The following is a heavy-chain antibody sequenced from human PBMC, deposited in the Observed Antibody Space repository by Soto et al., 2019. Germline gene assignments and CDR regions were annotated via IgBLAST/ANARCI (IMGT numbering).Heavy chain of an antibody. Sequence: HPGGSLRLSCAASGFTFSSYGMHWVRQAPGKGLEWVAVISYDGSNKYYADSVKGRFTISRDNSKNTLYLQMNSLRAEDTAVYYCAKNSLHIVVVPAAIDYWGQGTLVTVSS. V-gene: IGHV3-30*18. CDR2: ISYDGSNK. D-gene: IGHD2-2*02. J-gene: IGHJ4*02. CDR3: AKNSLHIVVVPAAIDY. CDR1: GFTFSSYG.